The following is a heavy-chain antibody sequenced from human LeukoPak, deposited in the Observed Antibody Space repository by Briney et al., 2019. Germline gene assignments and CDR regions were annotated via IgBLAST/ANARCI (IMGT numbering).Heavy chain of an antibody. V-gene: IGHV3-74*01. CDR3: ARETSDWRYFDY. CDR1: GFTFSSYW. CDR2: INSDGSST. Sequence: GGSLRLSCAASGFTFSSYWMHWVRQAPGKGLVWVSRINSDGSSTSYADSVKGRFTISRDNAKNTLYLQMNSLRAEDTAVYYCARETSDWRYFDYWGQGTLVTVSS. D-gene: IGHD2-21*01. J-gene: IGHJ4*02.